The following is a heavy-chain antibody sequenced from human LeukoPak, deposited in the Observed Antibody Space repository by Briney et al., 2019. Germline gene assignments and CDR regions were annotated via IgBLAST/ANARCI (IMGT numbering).Heavy chain of an antibody. J-gene: IGHJ4*02. D-gene: IGHD3-9*01. CDR1: GFSFSNYG. V-gene: IGHV3-33*01. CDR3: ARSFYDILIGYYQYFDY. CDR2: IWHDGSNK. Sequence: PGGSLRLSCAASGFSFSNYGMHWVRQAPGKGLEWVAIIWHDGSNKYYTDSVKGRFTISRDNSKNTLYLQMNSLRAEDTAVYYCARSFYDILIGYYQYFDYWGQGTLVTVSS.